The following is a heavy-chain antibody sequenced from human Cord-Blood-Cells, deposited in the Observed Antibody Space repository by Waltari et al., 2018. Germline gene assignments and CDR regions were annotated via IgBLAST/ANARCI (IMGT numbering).Heavy chain of an antibody. CDR3: ARGSVVVIATNWFDP. Sequence: QVQLQQWGAGLLKPSETLSLTCAVYGGSFSGYYWRWIRQPPGKGLEWIGEINHSGSTNYNPSLKSRVTISVDTSKNQFSLKLSSVTAADTAVYYCARGSVVVIATNWFDPWGQGTLVTVSS. D-gene: IGHD2-21*01. CDR2: INHSGST. V-gene: IGHV4-34*01. CDR1: GGSFSGYY. J-gene: IGHJ5*02.